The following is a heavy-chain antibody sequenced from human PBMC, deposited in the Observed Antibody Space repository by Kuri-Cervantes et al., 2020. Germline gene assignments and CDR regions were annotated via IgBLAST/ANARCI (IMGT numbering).Heavy chain of an antibody. D-gene: IGHD5-12*01. V-gene: IGHV1-8*02. Sequence: ASVKVSCKASGYTFTGYYMHWVRQAPGQGLEWMGWINPNSGNTGYAQKFQGRVTMTRNTSISTAYMELSSLRSEDTAVYYCASRGGATGSEGYYGMDVWGQGTTVTVSS. J-gene: IGHJ6*02. CDR3: ASRGGATGSEGYYGMDV. CDR2: INPNSGNT. CDR1: GYTFTGYY.